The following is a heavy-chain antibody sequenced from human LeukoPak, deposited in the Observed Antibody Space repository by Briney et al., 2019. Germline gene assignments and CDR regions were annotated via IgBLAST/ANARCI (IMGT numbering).Heavy chain of an antibody. J-gene: IGHJ4*02. Sequence: GGSLRLSCAASQFTFSSYAMSWVRQAPGKGLEWVSAISGSGGSTYYADSVKGRFTISRDNSKNTLYLQMNSLRAEDTAVYYCAKDRARYYDSSGYYEYYFDYWGQGTLVTVSS. CDR2: ISGSGGST. D-gene: IGHD3-22*01. CDR3: AKDRARYYDSSGYYEYYFDY. V-gene: IGHV3-23*01. CDR1: QFTFSSYA.